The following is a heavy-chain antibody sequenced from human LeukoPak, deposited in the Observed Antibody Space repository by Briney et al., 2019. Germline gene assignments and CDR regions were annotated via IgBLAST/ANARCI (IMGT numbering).Heavy chain of an antibody. CDR2: IRGHGGST. CDR3: AELGITMIGGV. CDR1: GFAFTTYA. Sequence: PGGSLRLSCTASGFAFTTYAMSWVRQAPGRGLEWVSSIRGHGGSTYYVESVRGRFTISRDNAKNSLYLQMNSLRAEDTAVYYCAELGITMIGGVWGKGTTVTISS. D-gene: IGHD3-10*02. J-gene: IGHJ6*04. V-gene: IGHV3-23*01.